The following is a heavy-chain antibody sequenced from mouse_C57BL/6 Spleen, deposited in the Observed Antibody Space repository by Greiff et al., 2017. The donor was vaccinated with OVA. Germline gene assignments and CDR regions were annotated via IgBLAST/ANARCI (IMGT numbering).Heavy chain of an antibody. CDR3: ARGLGFDY. J-gene: IGHJ2*01. D-gene: IGHD4-1*01. Sequence: EVQLVESGPGLVKPSQSLSLTCSVTGYSITSGYYWNWIRQFPGNKLEWMGYISYDGSNNYNPSLKNRISITRDTSKNQFFLKLNSVTTEDTATYYCARGLGFDYGGQGTTLTVSS. CDR1: GYSITSGYY. CDR2: ISYDGSN. V-gene: IGHV3-6*01.